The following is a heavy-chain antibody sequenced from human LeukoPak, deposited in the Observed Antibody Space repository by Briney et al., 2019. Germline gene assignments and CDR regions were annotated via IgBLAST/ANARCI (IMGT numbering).Heavy chain of an antibody. J-gene: IGHJ3*02. D-gene: IGHD3-3*01. CDR1: GFTFSNYS. V-gene: IGHV3-21*01. CDR2: ISSSSSYI. Sequence: GGSLRLSCAASGFTFSNYSMNWVRQAPGKGLEWVSFISSSSSYIYYVDSVKGRFTISRDNAKNSLYLQMNSLRAEDTAVYYCARVFRPSLTVFIIRGAFDIWGQGTMVTVSS. CDR3: ARVFRPSLTVFIIRGAFDI.